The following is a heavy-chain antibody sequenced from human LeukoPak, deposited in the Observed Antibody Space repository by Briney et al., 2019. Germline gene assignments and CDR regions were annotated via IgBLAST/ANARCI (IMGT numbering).Heavy chain of an antibody. J-gene: IGHJ4*02. CDR1: GGTFSNYA. Sequence: GASVKVSCKASGGTFSNYAISWVRQAPGQGLEWMGGIIPISGTANYAQKLQDRVTITADASTSTAYMELSSLRSEDTAMYYCATYCSSTSCYIWGYYFDYWGQGTLVTVSS. CDR2: IIPISGTA. V-gene: IGHV1-69*13. D-gene: IGHD2-2*01. CDR3: ATYCSSTSCYIWGYYFDY.